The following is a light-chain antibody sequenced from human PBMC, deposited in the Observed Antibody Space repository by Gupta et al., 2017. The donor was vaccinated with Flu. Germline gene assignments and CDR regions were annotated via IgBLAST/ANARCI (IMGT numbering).Light chain of an antibody. CDR3: QQYYSFPRT. J-gene: IGKJ1*01. CDR1: QRISSY. Sequence: TSLSASTGDRMTISCLMSQRISSYLDWYQQKPGKAPQLLIYAASTLQSGVPARFSGSGSGTDFTLTISRLQAEDFATYYCQQYYSFPRTFGQGTKVEIK. CDR2: AAS. V-gene: IGKV1D-8*01.